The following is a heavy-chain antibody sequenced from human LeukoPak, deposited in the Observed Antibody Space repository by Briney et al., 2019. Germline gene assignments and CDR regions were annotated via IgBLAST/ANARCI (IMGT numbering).Heavy chain of an antibody. V-gene: IGHV3-21*05. D-gene: IGHD6-13*01. CDR3: ARNVRGNSSWYEVGFDY. CDR1: GFTFSSCG. Sequence: GGSLRLSCAASGFTFSSCGMHWVRQAPGKGLEWVSHISGSSSYTKYADSVKGRFTISRDNAKNSLYLQMNSLRVEDTAVYYCARNVRGNSSWYEVGFDYWGQGSLVTVSS. CDR2: ISGSSSYT. J-gene: IGHJ4*02.